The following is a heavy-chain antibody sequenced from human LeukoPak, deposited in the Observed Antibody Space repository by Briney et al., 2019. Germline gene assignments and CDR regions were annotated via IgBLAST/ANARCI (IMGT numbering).Heavy chain of an antibody. Sequence: SETLSLTCAVYGGSFSGYYWSSVRQPPGKGLEWVGEINHSGSTNYNPSLKSPATISVDTSKNHFSLKLSSLTAADTAVYYCARTTESYDSSGYWVYYFDYWGQGTLVTVSS. CDR1: GGSFSGYY. CDR2: INHSGST. D-gene: IGHD3-22*01. CDR3: ARTTESYDSSGYWVYYFDY. V-gene: IGHV4-34*01. J-gene: IGHJ4*02.